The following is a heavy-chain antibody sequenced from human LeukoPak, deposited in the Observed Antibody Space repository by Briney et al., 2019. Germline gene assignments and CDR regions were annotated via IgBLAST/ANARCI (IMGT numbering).Heavy chain of an antibody. D-gene: IGHD4-23*01. Sequence: SSQTLSLTCTVSGGSISSSSYYWGWIRQPPGKGLEWIGSIYYSGSTYYNPSLKSRVTISVDTSKNQFSLKLSSVTAAGTAVYYCAGYDYGGGYWGQGTLVTVSS. CDR1: GGSISSSSYY. CDR3: AGYDYGGGY. V-gene: IGHV4-39*01. CDR2: IYYSGST. J-gene: IGHJ4*02.